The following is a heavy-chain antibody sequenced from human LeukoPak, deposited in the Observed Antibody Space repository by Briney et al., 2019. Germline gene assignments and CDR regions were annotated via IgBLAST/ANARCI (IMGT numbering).Heavy chain of an antibody. CDR1: GDSTSSDDC. CDR2: ISNRGSP. V-gene: IGHV4-38-2*02. J-gene: IGHJ5*02. D-gene: IGHD1-26*01. Sequence: SETLSLTCIVSGDSTSSDDCWGWIRQPPGKGLEWIGSISNRGSPYYNPSLKSRVTMSADTPNNQFSLRLSSVAAADTAVYYCARDGGFYYTASPNSWFDPWGQGTLVTVSS. CDR3: ARDGGFYYTASPNSWFDP.